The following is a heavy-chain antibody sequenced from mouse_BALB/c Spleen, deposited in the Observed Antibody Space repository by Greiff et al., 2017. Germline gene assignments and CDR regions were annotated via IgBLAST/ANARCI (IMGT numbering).Heavy chain of an antibody. Sequence: VQLKESGGGLVKPGGSLKLSCAASGFAFSSYDMSWVRQTPEKRLEWVAYISSGGGSTYYPDTVKGRFTISRDNAKNTLYLQMSSLKSEDTAMYYCARQNYYYGSCWYFDDWGAGTTVTVSA. CDR1: GFAFSSYD. J-gene: IGHJ1*01. D-gene: IGHD1-1*01. CDR2: ISSGGGST. CDR3: ARQNYYYGSCWYFDD. V-gene: IGHV5-12-1*01.